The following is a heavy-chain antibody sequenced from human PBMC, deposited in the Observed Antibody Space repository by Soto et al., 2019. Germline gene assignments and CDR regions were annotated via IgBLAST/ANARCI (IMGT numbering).Heavy chain of an antibody. CDR3: ARRYGYSFDY. J-gene: IGHJ4*02. Sequence: QVQLQESGPGLVKPSETLSLTCTVSGGSISSYYWSWIRQPPGKGLEWIGYIYNSGRTNYNPSLKSRVTISVDTSKNQFSRKLSSVTAADTAVYYCARRYGYSFDYWGQGTLVTVSS. D-gene: IGHD1-1*01. V-gene: IGHV4-59*08. CDR1: GGSISSYY. CDR2: IYNSGRT.